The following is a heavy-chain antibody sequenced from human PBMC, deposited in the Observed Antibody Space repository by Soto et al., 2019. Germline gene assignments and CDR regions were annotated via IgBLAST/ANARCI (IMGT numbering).Heavy chain of an antibody. Sequence: PGESLKISCKASGYSFTTYWIAWVRQMPGKGLEWMGIINPGDSDIRYSPSFQGQVTISADNSISTAYLQWSSLRASDTAMYYCARHEQFYYYYYGMDVWGQGTAGTVSS. D-gene: IGHD4-4*01. V-gene: IGHV5-51*01. CDR1: GYSFTTYW. CDR3: ARHEQFYYYYYGMDV. J-gene: IGHJ6*02. CDR2: INPGDSDI.